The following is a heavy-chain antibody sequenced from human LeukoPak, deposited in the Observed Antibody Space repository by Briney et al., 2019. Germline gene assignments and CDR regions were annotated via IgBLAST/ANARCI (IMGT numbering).Heavy chain of an antibody. CDR2: IYVTGST. CDR3: ARHIGGGIEDMDV. CDR1: GGSIGTYY. V-gene: IGHV4-59*08. D-gene: IGHD3-16*02. J-gene: IGHJ6*03. Sequence: PSETLSLTCIVSGGSIGTYYWSWIRQPPGKGLEWIGYIYVTGSTGYNPYLQSRVTISVDTSRNQFFLKMSSVTAADTAVYYCARHIGGGIEDMDVWGTGTKVTVSS.